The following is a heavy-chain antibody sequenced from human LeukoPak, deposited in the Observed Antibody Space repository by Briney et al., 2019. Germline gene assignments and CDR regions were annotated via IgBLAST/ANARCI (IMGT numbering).Heavy chain of an antibody. J-gene: IGHJ3*02. CDR1: GFDFSTYW. D-gene: IGHD3-3*01. V-gene: IGHV3-74*01. Sequence: GGSLRLSCAASGFDFSTYWMHWVRQAPGKGLVWVARIKNDGSTTTYADSVKGRFTISRDNAKNTLYVQMDSLRAEDTAVYFCAREPRISEWSPGAFHIWGQGTVVTVSS. CDR2: IKNDGSTT. CDR3: AREPRISEWSPGAFHI.